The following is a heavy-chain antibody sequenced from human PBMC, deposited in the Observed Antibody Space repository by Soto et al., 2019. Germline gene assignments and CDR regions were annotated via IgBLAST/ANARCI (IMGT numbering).Heavy chain of an antibody. CDR3: AKLNLFVSAAAGRGPFDY. CDR2: VSGSGGNT. D-gene: IGHD6-13*01. V-gene: IGHV3-23*01. Sequence: VQLLESGGGLVQPGGSLRLSCAASGFTFSNYAMSWVRQAPGKGLEWVSAVSGSGGNTYYADSVQGRFTISRDNSKNMLNLRMNSLRAEDTAVYYCAKLNLFVSAAAGRGPFDYWGQGTLVTVSS. J-gene: IGHJ4*02. CDR1: GFTFSNYA.